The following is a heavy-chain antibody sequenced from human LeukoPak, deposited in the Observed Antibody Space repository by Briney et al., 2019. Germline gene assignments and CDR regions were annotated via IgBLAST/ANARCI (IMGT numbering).Heavy chain of an antibody. CDR3: ARGFGDWGLSWFDP. D-gene: IGHD3-10*01. J-gene: IGHJ5*02. CDR1: GDSISSNY. CDR2: ISYSGST. V-gene: IGHV4-59*01. Sequence: SETLSLTCTVSGDSISSNYWSWVRQPPGKELEWLGSISYSGSTNYNPSLKSRVTISLDTSNNQFSLKLTSVTAADTAVYYCARGFGDWGLSWFDPWGQGTLVTVSS.